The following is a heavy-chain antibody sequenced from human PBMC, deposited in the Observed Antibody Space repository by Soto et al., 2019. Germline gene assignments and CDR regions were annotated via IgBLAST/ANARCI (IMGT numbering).Heavy chain of an antibody. J-gene: IGHJ4*02. D-gene: IGHD5-12*01. CDR2: IIPIFGTA. CDR3: ARTTRRDGYNPMDDY. V-gene: IGHV1-69*13. Sequence: GASVKVSCKASGGTFSSYAISWVRQAPGQGLEWMGGIIPIFGTANYAQKFQGRVTITADESTSTAYMELSSLRSEDTAVYYCARTTRRDGYNPMDDYWGQGTLVTVSS. CDR1: GGTFSSYA.